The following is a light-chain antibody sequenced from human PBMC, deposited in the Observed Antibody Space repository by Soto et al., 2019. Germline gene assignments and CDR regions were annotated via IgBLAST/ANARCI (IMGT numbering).Light chain of an antibody. Sequence: EIVLTQSPATLSLSPGERATLSCRTSQCVSKYFAWYQQKPGRAPRLLIYDASSRATGIPARFIGSGSGTDVTLTISSLEPEDFALYYCQQRSNWPITFGQGTRLEIK. J-gene: IGKJ5*01. CDR2: DAS. CDR3: QQRSNWPIT. V-gene: IGKV3-11*01. CDR1: QCVSKY.